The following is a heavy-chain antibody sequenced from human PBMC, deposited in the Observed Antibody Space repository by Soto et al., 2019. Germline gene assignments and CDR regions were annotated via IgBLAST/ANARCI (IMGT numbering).Heavy chain of an antibody. Sequence: GASVKGSCKASVGTFSSYAISWVRQAPGQGLEWMGGIIPIFGTANYAQKFQGRVTITADESTSTAYMELSSLRSEDTAVYYCARDRDIVVVPAAISGGNYYYYYGMDVWGQGTTVTVSS. D-gene: IGHD2-2*01. V-gene: IGHV1-69*13. J-gene: IGHJ6*02. CDR1: VGTFSSYA. CDR3: ARDRDIVVVPAAISGGNYYYYYGMDV. CDR2: IIPIFGTA.